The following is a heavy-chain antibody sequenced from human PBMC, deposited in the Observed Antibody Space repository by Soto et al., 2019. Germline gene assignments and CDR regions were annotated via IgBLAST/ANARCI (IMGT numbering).Heavy chain of an antibody. D-gene: IGHD2-2*02. CDR1: GYTFNMYG. J-gene: IGHJ5*02. V-gene: IGHV1-18*04. CDR3: ARQDVVVPRAIRELDP. Sequence: QVQLVQSGAEVKKPGASVKVSCKASGYTFNMYGITWVRQAPGQGLAWMGWISAYNGNTTYAQKLQGRVTMTTDTSTSTAYMELRSLRSDDTAVYYCARQDVVVPRAIRELDPCGKGTLVTVSS. CDR2: ISAYNGNT.